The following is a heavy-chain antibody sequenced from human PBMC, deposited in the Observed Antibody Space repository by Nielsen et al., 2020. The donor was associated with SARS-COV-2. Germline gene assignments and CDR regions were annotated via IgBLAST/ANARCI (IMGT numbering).Heavy chain of an antibody. J-gene: IGHJ4*02. Sequence: KVFCTGSVYSFTSYWIGWVRQMPGKGLEWMGIIYPGDSDTRYSPSFQGQVTISADKSISTAYLQWSSLKASDTAVYYCARRGDSGYDVDYWGQGTLVTVSS. D-gene: IGHD5-12*01. V-gene: IGHV5-51*01. CDR3: ARRGDSGYDVDY. CDR1: VYSFTSYW. CDR2: IYPGDSDT.